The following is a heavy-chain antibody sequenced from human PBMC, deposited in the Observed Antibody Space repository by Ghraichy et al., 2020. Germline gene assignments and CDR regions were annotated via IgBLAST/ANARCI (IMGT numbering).Heavy chain of an antibody. V-gene: IGHV4-59*02. Sequence: SETLSLNCTVSGDSVKKYYWSWIRQPPRKGLEWIGYVLYTGVTNYNPSLANRVTISLGTYRKDFSLILTSVTAADTDLYYCARVPAGYDPDTRNLLTLFCIDVWGPGTMVTVPS. CDR3: ARVPAGYDPDTRNLLTLFCIDV. CDR1: GDSVKKYY. J-gene: IGHJ3*01. D-gene: IGHD2-15*01. CDR2: VLYTGVT.